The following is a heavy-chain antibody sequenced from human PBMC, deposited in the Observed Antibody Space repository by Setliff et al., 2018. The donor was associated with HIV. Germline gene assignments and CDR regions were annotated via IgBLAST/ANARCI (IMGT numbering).Heavy chain of an antibody. D-gene: IGHD6-13*01. CDR3: ARAVAASATSVVDY. CDR2: ISYNEYT. J-gene: IGHJ4*02. V-gene: IGHV4-59*11. Sequence: PSETLSLTCTVSGDPINSHYWSWIRQPPGEGLEWIGHISYNEYTNYNPSLKSRVTISLGTSKKHFSLDLYSVTAADTAVYYCARAVAASATSVVDYWGQGIQVTVSS. CDR1: GDPINSHY.